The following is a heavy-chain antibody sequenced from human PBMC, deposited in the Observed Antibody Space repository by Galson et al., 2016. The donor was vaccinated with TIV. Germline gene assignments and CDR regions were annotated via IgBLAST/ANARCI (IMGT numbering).Heavy chain of an antibody. CDR3: ARTSYTPMGY. J-gene: IGHJ4*01. D-gene: IGHD5-18*01. V-gene: IGHV1-69*13. CDR1: GGTFSSFA. Sequence: SVKVSCKASGGTFSSFALNWVRQAPGQGLEWIAEIIPGFGTVRYAQKFQARVTITADESATTSVMELSSLTSDDTAVYYCARTSYTPMGYRGQGTLVTVSS. CDR2: IIPGFGTV.